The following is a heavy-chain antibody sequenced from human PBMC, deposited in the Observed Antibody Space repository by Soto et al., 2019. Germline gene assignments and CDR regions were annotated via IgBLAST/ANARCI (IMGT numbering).Heavy chain of an antibody. D-gene: IGHD2-2*02. V-gene: IGHV3-48*02. Sequence: EVQLVESGGGLVQPGGSLRLSCAASGFTFSSYSMNWVRQAPGKGLEWVSYISSSSSPIYYADSVKGRFTISRDNAKNSLYLQMNSLRDEDTAVYYCARDGSPNVVVPAAIPTYYYYYGMDVWGQGTTVTVSS. J-gene: IGHJ6*02. CDR2: ISSSSSPI. CDR3: ARDGSPNVVVPAAIPTYYYYYGMDV. CDR1: GFTFSSYS.